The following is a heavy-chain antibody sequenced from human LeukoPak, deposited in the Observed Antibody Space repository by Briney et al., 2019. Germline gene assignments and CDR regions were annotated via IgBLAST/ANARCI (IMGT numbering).Heavy chain of an antibody. J-gene: IGHJ4*02. CDR1: GFTFSSYA. CDR3: AKDPGRWELRDFFDY. V-gene: IGHV3-23*01. CDR2: ISGSGGST. D-gene: IGHD1-26*01. Sequence: GGSLRLSCAASGFTFSSYAMSWVRQAPGKGLEWVSGISGSGGSTYYADSVKGRFTISRDNSKYTLYLQMNSLGAEDTAVYYSAKDPGRWELRDFFDYWGQGTLVTVSS.